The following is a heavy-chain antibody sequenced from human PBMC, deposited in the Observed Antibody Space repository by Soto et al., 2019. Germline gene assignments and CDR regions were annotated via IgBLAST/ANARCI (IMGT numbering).Heavy chain of an antibody. CDR2: IIPIFGTA. CDR1: VGTISSYA. Sequence: SVKVSCKASVGTISSYAISWVRHAPGQGLEWMGRIIPIFGTANYAQKFRGRVTITADKSTSTAYMELSSLRSEDTAVYYCARDQGNTIFGVVSTSYYYYGMDVWGQGTTVTVSS. CDR3: ARDQGNTIFGVVSTSYYYYGMDV. V-gene: IGHV1-69*06. D-gene: IGHD3-3*01. J-gene: IGHJ6*02.